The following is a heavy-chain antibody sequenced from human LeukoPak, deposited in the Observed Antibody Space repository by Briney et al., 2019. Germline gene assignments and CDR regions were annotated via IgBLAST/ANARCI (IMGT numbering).Heavy chain of an antibody. Sequence: PSQTLSLTCTVSGGSISSGDYYWSWIRQPPGKGLEWIGYIYYSGSTYYNPSLKSRVTISVDTSKNQFSLKLSSVTAADTAVYYCARERNIVVVPAATDAFDIWGQGTMVTVSS. CDR1: GGSISSGDYY. J-gene: IGHJ3*02. D-gene: IGHD2-2*01. CDR2: IYYSGST. V-gene: IGHV4-30-4*08. CDR3: ARERNIVVVPAATDAFDI.